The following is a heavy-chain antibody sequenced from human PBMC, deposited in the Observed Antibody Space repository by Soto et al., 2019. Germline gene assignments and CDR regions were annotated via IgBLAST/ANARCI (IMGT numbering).Heavy chain of an antibody. CDR3: ARYNRWRPGWNYVGSLRYYCGMGV. D-gene: IGHD1-7*01. J-gene: IGHJ6*02. V-gene: IGHV1-46*01. CDR1: GYTFTSYY. Sequence: ASVKVSCKASGYTFTSYYMHWVRQAPGQGLEWMGIINPSGGSTSYAQKFQGRVTMTRDTSTSTVYMELSSLRSEDTAVYYCARYNRWRPGWNYVGSLRYYCGMGVWGQGPTVTVSS. CDR2: INPSGGST.